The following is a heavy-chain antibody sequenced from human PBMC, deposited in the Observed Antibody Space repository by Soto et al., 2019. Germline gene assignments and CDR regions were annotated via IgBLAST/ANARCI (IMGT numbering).Heavy chain of an antibody. D-gene: IGHD6-19*01. J-gene: IGHJ6*02. CDR2: IYTSGST. CDR3: ARECCSAMAGREGGMDV. CDR1: GGSISSYY. V-gene: IGHV4-4*07. Sequence: SETLSLTCTVSGGSISSYYWSWIRQPAGKGLEWIGRIYTSGSTNYNPSLKSRVTMSVDTSKNQFSLKLSSVTAADTAVYYCARECCSAMAGREGGMDVWGQGTTVTVSS.